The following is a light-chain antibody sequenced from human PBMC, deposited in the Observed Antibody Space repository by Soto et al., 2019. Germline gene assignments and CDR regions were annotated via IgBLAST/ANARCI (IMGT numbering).Light chain of an antibody. J-gene: IGLJ2*01. Sequence: SALTQPASVSGSPGQSITIFCTGTSSDVGGYKFVSWYQQHPGKAPKLIIYEVTDRPSGVSDRFSGSKSGNTASLTISGLQAEDEADYYCSSYSYTNTLVFGGGTKLTVL. CDR1: SSDVGGYKF. CDR3: SSYSYTNTLV. V-gene: IGLV2-14*01. CDR2: EVT.